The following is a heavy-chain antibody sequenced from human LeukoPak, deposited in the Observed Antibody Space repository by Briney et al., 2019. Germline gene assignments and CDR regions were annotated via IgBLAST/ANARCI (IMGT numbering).Heavy chain of an antibody. CDR2: IYYSGST. J-gene: IGHJ5*02. CDR1: GGSISSSSYY. Sequence: PSETLSLTCTVSGGSISSSSYYWGWLRQPPGKGREWIGSIYYSGSTYYNPSLKSRVTISVDTSKNQFSLKLSSVTAADTAVYYCARHHPLVRFLEWLPSAPFDPWGQGTLVTVSS. V-gene: IGHV4-39*01. D-gene: IGHD3-3*01. CDR3: ARHHPLVRFLEWLPSAPFDP.